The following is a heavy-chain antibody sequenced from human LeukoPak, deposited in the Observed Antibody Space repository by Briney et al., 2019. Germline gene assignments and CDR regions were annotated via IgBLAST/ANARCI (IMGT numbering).Heavy chain of an antibody. Sequence: ASVKVSCKASGYTFTGYYMHWVRQAPGQGLEWLGWINPNSGGTNYAQKFQGRVTMTRDTSISTAYMELSRLRSDDTAVYYCARGAEWEPYYYYGMDVWGQGTTVTVSS. J-gene: IGHJ6*02. CDR2: INPNSGGT. CDR1: GYTFTGYY. D-gene: IGHD1-26*01. V-gene: IGHV1-2*02. CDR3: ARGAEWEPYYYYGMDV.